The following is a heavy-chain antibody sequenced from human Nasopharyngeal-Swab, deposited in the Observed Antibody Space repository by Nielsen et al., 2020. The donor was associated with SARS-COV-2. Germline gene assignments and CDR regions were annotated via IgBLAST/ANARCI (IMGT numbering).Heavy chain of an antibody. CDR2: ISYDGSNK. Sequence: GGSLRLSCAASGFTLSSYAMHWVRQAPGKGLEWVAVISYDGSNKYYADSVKGRFTISRDNSKNTLYLQMNSLRAEDTAVYYCARSWGGGYSFSFDYWGQGTLVTVSS. V-gene: IGHV3-30-3*01. CDR3: ARSWGGGYSFSFDY. D-gene: IGHD2-15*01. CDR1: GFTLSSYA. J-gene: IGHJ4*02.